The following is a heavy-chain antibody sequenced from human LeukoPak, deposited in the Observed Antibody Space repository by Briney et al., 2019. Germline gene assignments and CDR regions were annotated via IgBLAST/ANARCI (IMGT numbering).Heavy chain of an antibody. Sequence: TGGSLRLSCAASGFTFSSYSMNWVRQAPGKGLEWVSSISSSSYIYYADSVKGRFTISRDNAKNSLYLQMNSLRAEDTAVYYCARDKWGGWELLLDYWGQGTLVTVSS. CDR1: GFTFSSYS. D-gene: IGHD1-26*01. J-gene: IGHJ4*02. CDR3: ARDKWGGWELLLDY. V-gene: IGHV3-21*01. CDR2: ISSSSYI.